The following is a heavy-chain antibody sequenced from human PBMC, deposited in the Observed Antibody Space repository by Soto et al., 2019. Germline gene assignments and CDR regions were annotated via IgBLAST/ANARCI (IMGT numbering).Heavy chain of an antibody. V-gene: IGHV4-59*01. CDR1: GGSIKNDV. J-gene: IGHJ5*02. CDR3: ARDRSGGTHFADL. CDR2: IYYSGGT. Sequence: SETLSLTCIVSGGSIKNDVLSWIRQPPGKGLEWIGYIYYSGGTNYNPSLQSRVTVSKDTSKNQFSLKVNSVSAADTAIHYCARDRSGGTHFADLWSQGTLVTVSS. D-gene: IGHD2-15*01.